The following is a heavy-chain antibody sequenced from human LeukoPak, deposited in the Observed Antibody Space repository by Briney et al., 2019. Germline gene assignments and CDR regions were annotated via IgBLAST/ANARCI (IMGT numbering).Heavy chain of an antibody. CDR3: ARTYYYDSSGYYRSSYYFDY. Sequence: GGSLRLSCAASGFTFSSYSMNWVRQAPGKGLEGVSYISSSSSTIYYADSVKGRFTISRDNAKNSLYLQMNSLRAEDTAVYYCARTYYYDSSGYYRSSYYFDYWGQGTLVTVSS. V-gene: IGHV3-48*01. CDR1: GFTFSSYS. CDR2: ISSSSSTI. J-gene: IGHJ4*02. D-gene: IGHD3-22*01.